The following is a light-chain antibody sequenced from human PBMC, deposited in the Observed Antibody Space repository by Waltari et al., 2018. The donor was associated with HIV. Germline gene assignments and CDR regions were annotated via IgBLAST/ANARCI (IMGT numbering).Light chain of an antibody. CDR2: DAS. CDR1: QVISNS. J-gene: IGKJ2*01. CDR3: QQYYNIPRT. V-gene: IGKV1-NL1*01. Sequence: DIQMTQSPSSLSASVGDRVTITCRASQVISNSLAWYQQKPGKAPKLLLFDASRLESGVPSRFSGSGGGADFTLTITTLQAEDFATYCCQQYYNIPRTFGQGTEVEV.